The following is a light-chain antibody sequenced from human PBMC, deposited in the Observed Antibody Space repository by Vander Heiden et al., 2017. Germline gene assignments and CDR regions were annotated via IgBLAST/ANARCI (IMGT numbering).Light chain of an antibody. J-gene: IGKJ5*01. Sequence: DIVMTKSPDSLAVSLGERATTNCKSSQSALYSSNNKNYLAWYPQKPGQPPELLISWPSTRESGIPDRFSGGGSGTDFTLTISSLQAEDVAVYYCQQYYTTLTFGQGTRLEIK. CDR2: WPS. CDR1: QSALYSSNNKNY. CDR3: QQYYTTLT. V-gene: IGKV4-1*01.